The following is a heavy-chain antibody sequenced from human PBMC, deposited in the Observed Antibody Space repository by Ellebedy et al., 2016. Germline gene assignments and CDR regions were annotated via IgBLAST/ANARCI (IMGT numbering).Heavy chain of an antibody. V-gene: IGHV1-18*01. CDR1: GGTFSSYA. CDR3: ARVAVAGSFDY. CDR2: ISAYNGNT. J-gene: IGHJ4*02. D-gene: IGHD6-19*01. Sequence: ASVKVSCKASGGTFSSYAISWVRQAPGQGLEWMGWISAYNGNTNYAQKLQGRVTMTTDTSTSTAYMELRSLRSDDTAVYYCARVAVAGSFDYWGQGPLVTVSS.